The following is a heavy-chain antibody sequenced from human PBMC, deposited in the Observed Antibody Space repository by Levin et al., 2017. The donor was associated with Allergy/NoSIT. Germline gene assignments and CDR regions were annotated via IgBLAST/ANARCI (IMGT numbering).Heavy chain of an antibody. V-gene: IGHV3-23*01. CDR2: ISGSGGGGST. CDR3: AKSPVTTWTTGDY. CDR1: GFTFSSYA. Sequence: GGSLRLSCAASGFTFSSYAMSWVRQAPGKGLEWVSTISGSGGGGSTYYADSVKGRFTISRDNSKNTLYLQMSSLRAEDTAVYYCAKSPVTTWTTGDYWGQGTLVTVSS. D-gene: IGHD4-17*01. J-gene: IGHJ4*02.